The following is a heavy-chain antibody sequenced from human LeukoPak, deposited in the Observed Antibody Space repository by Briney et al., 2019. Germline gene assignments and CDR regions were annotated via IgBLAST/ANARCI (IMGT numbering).Heavy chain of an antibody. Sequence: PSETLSLTCAVYGGSFSGYYWSWIRQPPGKGLEWIGEINHSGSTNYNPSLKSRVTISVDTSKNQFSLKLSSVTAADTAVYYCARGLRSSSWPPRCPFDYWGQGTLVTVSS. CDR1: GGSFSGYY. J-gene: IGHJ4*02. V-gene: IGHV4-34*01. CDR2: INHSGST. CDR3: ARGLRSSSWPPRCPFDY. D-gene: IGHD6-13*01.